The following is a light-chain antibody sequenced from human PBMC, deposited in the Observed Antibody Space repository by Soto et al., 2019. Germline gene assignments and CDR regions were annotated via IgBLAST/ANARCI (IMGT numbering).Light chain of an antibody. CDR3: QKSYTPPFP. CDR1: QNIDTY. CDR2: AAS. V-gene: IGKV1-39*01. J-gene: IGKJ4*01. Sequence: DIQMTQSPSSLYASVGDRVTITCRASQNIDTYLNWYQQKSGKAPNLLIYAASTLQSGVPPRFSGSGSVTYFTSTITSLRHEDFETNTFQKSYTPPFPFAGGPKV.